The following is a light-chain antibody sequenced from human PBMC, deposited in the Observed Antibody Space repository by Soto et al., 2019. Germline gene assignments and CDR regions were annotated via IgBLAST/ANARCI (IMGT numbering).Light chain of an antibody. CDR1: SSDVGGYNF. CDR3: VSYTSSTTYV. CDR2: EVI. V-gene: IGLV2-14*01. J-gene: IGLJ1*01. Sequence: QSALTQPASVSGSPGQSITISCTGTSSDVGGYNFVSWYQHHPGTPPKLIIYEVIHRPSGVSNRFSGSKSAITASLTISRLQTEDEADYYCVSYTSSTTYVFGTGTKVTVL.